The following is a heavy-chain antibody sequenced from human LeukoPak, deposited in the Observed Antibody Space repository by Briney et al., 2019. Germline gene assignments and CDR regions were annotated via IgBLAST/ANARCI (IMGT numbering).Heavy chain of an antibody. V-gene: IGHV4-59*01. D-gene: IGHD3-10*01. Sequence: SETLSLTCTVSGGSISSYYWSWTRQPPGKGLEWIGYIYYSGSTNYNPSLKSRVTISVDTSKNQFSLKLSSVTAADTAVYYCARGGWFGELFNYFDYWGQGTLVTVSS. CDR1: GGSISSYY. CDR3: ARGGWFGELFNYFDY. CDR2: IYYSGST. J-gene: IGHJ4*02.